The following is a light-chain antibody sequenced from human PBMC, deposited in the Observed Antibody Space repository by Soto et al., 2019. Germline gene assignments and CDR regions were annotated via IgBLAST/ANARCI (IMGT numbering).Light chain of an antibody. V-gene: IGKV3-20*01. CDR2: GAS. CDR3: QQYDSSPRT. J-gene: IGKJ1*01. CDR1: QNIYSNY. Sequence: EIVLTQSPGTLSLSPGEGATLSCRVSQNIYSNYLAWYQQRPGQAPRLLIFGASTRASGIPDRFSGSGSGTDFTLTITGLGPEDFAVYYCQQYDSSPRTFGQGTKIEIK.